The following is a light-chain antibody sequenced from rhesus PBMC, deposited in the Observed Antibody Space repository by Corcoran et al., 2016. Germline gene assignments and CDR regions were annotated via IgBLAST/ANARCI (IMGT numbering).Light chain of an antibody. Sequence: DIVMIQTPLSLPVSLGEPASISCRSSQSLADSDGKTFLFWYLQKPGQSPQLLMYLVSERASGVPDRVRGSWSGTDFTLKISRVEAEDVGVYYCMQPLRSPWTFGQGTKLEIK. J-gene: IGKJ1*01. V-gene: IGKV2-82*02. CDR1: QSLADSDGKTF. CDR3: MQPLRSPWT. CDR2: LVS.